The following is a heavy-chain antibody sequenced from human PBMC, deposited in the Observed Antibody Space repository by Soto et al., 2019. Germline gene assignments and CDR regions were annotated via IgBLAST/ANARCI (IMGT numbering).Heavy chain of an antibody. J-gene: IGHJ6*02. D-gene: IGHD1-26*01. CDR2: TSYDGYNK. CDR3: ARRQDLGGPHYYYGMDV. V-gene: IGHV3-30-3*01. CDR1: GFSINNYA. Sequence: QVQLVDSGGGVVQPGGSLRLSCTASGFSINNYAMHWVRRAPGKGLEWVAVTSYDGYNKFYADFVKGRFSISRDNSKNTLYVQMNSLRPEDTAVYPCARRQDLGGPHYYYGMDVCGQGTAVTVSS.